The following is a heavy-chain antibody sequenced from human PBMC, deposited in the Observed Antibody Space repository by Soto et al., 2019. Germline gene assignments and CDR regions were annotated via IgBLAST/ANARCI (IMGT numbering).Heavy chain of an antibody. CDR2: IHSSGDST. V-gene: IGHV3-23*01. Sequence: EVQLLESGGGLVQPGGSLRVSCAASGFTFSDYSMSWVRQAPGKRLEWVSSIHSSGDSTYYADSVKGRFTISRDNSKNTVFLLMNGLRAEDTAVYYCAKIVIPSAVNDAIDVWGQGTMVSVSS. J-gene: IGHJ3*01. D-gene: IGHD3-16*02. CDR3: AKIVIPSAVNDAIDV. CDR1: GFTFSDYS.